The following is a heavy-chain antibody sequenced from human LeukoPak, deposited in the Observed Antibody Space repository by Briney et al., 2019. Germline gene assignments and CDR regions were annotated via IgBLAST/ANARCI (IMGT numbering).Heavy chain of an antibody. J-gene: IGHJ4*02. CDR3: AREYSSSSGRSFDY. CDR1: GFTFSSYA. V-gene: IGHV3-23*01. D-gene: IGHD6-6*01. CDR2: ISGSGGST. Sequence: GGSLRLSCAASGFTFSSYAMSWVRQAPGKGLEWVSAISGSGGSTYYADSVKGRFTISRDSAKNSLYLQMNSLRAEDTAVYYCAREYSSSSGRSFDYWGQGTLVIVSS.